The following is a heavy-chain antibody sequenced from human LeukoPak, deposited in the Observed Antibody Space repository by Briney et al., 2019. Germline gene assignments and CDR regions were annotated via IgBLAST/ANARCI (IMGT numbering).Heavy chain of an antibody. V-gene: IGHV3-53*01. CDR1: GFTVSSNY. D-gene: IGHD2-15*01. Sequence: GGSLRLSCAASGFTVSSNYMSWVRQAPGKGLEWVSVIYSGGSTYYADSVQGRFTISRDNSKSTLCLQMNSLRAEDTAVYYCAKQLGYCSDGSCYFPYWGQGTLVTISS. J-gene: IGHJ4*02. CDR2: IYSGGST. CDR3: AKQLGYCSDGSCYFPY.